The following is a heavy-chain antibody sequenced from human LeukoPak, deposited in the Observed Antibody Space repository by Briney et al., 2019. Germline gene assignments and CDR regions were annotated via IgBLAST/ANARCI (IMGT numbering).Heavy chain of an antibody. J-gene: IGHJ4*02. CDR1: GFTFSSYS. D-gene: IGHD6-13*01. CDR2: ISSSSSYI. V-gene: IGHV3-21*01. Sequence: GGSLRLSCAASGFTFSSYSMNWVRQAPGKGLEWVSSISSSSSYIYYADSVKGRFTISRDNAKNTLYLQMNSLRAEDTAVYYCASSSSWDRRFNYWGQGTLVTVSS. CDR3: ASSSSWDRRFNY.